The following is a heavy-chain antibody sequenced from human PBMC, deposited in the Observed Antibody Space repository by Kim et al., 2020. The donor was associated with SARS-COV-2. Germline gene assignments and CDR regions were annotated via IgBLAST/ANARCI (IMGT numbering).Heavy chain of an antibody. CDR2: IYSGGST. Sequence: GGSLRLSCAASGFTVSSNYMSWVRQAPGKGLEWVSVIYSGGSTYYADSVKGRFTISRDNSKNTLYLQMNSLRAEDTAVYYCARGAYYDSSGYYYPFDYWGQGTLVTVSS. CDR3: ARGAYYDSSGYYYPFDY. D-gene: IGHD3-22*01. J-gene: IGHJ4*02. V-gene: IGHV3-53*01. CDR1: GFTVSSNY.